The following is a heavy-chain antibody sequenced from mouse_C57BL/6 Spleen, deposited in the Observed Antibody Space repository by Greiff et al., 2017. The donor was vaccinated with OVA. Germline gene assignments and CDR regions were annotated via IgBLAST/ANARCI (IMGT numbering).Heavy chain of an antibody. J-gene: IGHJ4*01. CDR1: GFSLSTFGMG. D-gene: IGHD1-1*01. CDR2: IWWDDDK. Sequence: QVTLKESGPGILQPSQTLSLTCSFSGFSLSTFGMGVGWIRQPSGKGLEWLAHIWWDDDKYYNPVLKSRLPSSKDTSKNQVFLKIANVDTADTATYYCARIARSLVTTVVDYAMDYWGQGTSVTVSS. V-gene: IGHV8-8*01. CDR3: ARIARSLVTTVVDYAMDY.